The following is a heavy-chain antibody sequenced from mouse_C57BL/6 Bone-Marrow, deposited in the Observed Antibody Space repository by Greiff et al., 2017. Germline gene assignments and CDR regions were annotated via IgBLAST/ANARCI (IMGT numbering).Heavy chain of an antibody. CDR1: GYSITSGYY. CDR3: ASVYYGYEDAMDY. CDR2: ISYDGSN. V-gene: IGHV3-6*01. J-gene: IGHJ4*01. D-gene: IGHD2-2*01. Sequence: ESGPGLVKPSQSLSLTCSVTGYSITSGYYWNWIRQFPGNQLEWMGYISYDGSNNYNPSLKNRISITRDTSKNQFFLKLNSVTTEDTATYYCASVYYGYEDAMDYWGQGTSVTVSS.